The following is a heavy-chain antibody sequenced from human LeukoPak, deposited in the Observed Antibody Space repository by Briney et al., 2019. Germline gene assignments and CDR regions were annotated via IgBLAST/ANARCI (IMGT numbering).Heavy chain of an antibody. CDR1: GSSFTSYW. D-gene: IGHD4-17*01. Sequence: GESLKISCKGSGSSFTSYWIGWVRQMPGKGLEWMGIIYPGDSDTRYSPSFQGQVTISADKSISTAYLQWSSLKASDTAMYYCARGTTVTPAMNWFDPWGQGTLVTVSS. CDR3: ARGTTVTPAMNWFDP. CDR2: IYPGDSDT. J-gene: IGHJ5*02. V-gene: IGHV5-51*01.